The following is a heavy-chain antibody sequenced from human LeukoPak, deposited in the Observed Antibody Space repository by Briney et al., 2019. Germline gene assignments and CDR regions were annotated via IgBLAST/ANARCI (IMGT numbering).Heavy chain of an antibody. J-gene: IGHJ4*02. CDR3: ARLGSIAAAGTPDY. V-gene: IGHV3-21*05. CDR1: GFTFSSYA. Sequence: GGSLRLSCAVSGFTFSSYAISWVRQAPGKGLEWVSYISSSSTYTTYADSVKGRFTISRDNAKNSLYLQMNSLRGEDTAVYYCARLGSIAAAGTPDYWGQGTLVTVSS. CDR2: ISSSSTYT. D-gene: IGHD6-13*01.